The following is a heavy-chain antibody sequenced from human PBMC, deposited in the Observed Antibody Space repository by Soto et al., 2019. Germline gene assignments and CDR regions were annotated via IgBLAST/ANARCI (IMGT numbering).Heavy chain of an antibody. D-gene: IGHD3-22*01. CDR2: IYYSGNT. V-gene: IGHV4-31*03. CDR1: GGSISSGGYY. Sequence: SETLSLTCTVSGGSISSGGYYWSWIRQHPGKGLEWIGYIYYSGNTYYNPSLKSRVTISVDTSKNQFSLRLSSVTAADTAVYFCARGSYYDSSVYYGPWGQGTLVTVSS. J-gene: IGHJ5*02. CDR3: ARGSYYDSSVYYGP.